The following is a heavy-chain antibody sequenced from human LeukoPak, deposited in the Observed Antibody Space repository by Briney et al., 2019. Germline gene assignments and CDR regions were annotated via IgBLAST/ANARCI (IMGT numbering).Heavy chain of an antibody. D-gene: IGHD3-9*01. V-gene: IGHV5-51*01. CDR2: IYPGDSDT. CDR1: GYSFTSYW. Sequence: GESLKISCKGSGYSFTSYWIGWVRQMPGKGLEWMGIIYPGDSDTRYSPSFQGQVTISADKSISTAYLQWSSLKASDTAMYYCARRLYDILTGYYHFDYWGQGTLVTASS. CDR3: ARRLYDILTGYYHFDY. J-gene: IGHJ4*02.